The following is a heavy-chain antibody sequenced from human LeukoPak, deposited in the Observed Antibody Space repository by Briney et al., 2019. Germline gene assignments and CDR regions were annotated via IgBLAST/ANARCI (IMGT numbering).Heavy chain of an antibody. Sequence: PSETLSLTCTVSGGSISSYYWSWIRQPPGKGLEWIGYVHYSGSTNYNPSLKSRVTISVDTSKNQFSLKLSSVTAADTAVYYCARTREYYGSGRYNWFDPWGQGTLVTVSS. V-gene: IGHV4-59*12. J-gene: IGHJ5*02. D-gene: IGHD3-10*01. CDR3: ARTREYYGSGRYNWFDP. CDR1: GGSISSYY. CDR2: VHYSGST.